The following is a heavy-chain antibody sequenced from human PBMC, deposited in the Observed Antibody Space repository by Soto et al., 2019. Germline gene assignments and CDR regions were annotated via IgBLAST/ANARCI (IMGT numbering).Heavy chain of an antibody. CDR3: ARVHYDFWSGYFPPSRNKYYYYMDV. CDR1: GFTFSSYW. CDR2: IKQDGSEK. V-gene: IGHV3-7*01. Sequence: GESLKISCAASGFTFSSYWMSWVRQAPGKGLEWVANIKQDGSEKYYVDSVKGRFTISRDNAKNSLYLQMNSLRAEDTAVYYCARVHYDFWSGYFPPSRNKYYYYMDVWGKGTTVTVSS. D-gene: IGHD3-3*01. J-gene: IGHJ6*03.